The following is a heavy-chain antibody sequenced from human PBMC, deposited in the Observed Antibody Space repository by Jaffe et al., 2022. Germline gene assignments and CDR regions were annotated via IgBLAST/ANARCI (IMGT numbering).Heavy chain of an antibody. D-gene: IGHD6-19*01. CDR2: ISSNGGST. Sequence: EVQLVESGEGLVQPGGSLRLSCAASGFTFSSYAMHWVRQAPGKGLEYVSAISSNGGSTYYADSVKGRFTISRDNSKNTLYLQMGSLRAEDMAVYYCARSSSSGWYYFDYWGQGTLVTVSS. J-gene: IGHJ4*02. V-gene: IGHV3-64*02. CDR1: GFTFSSYA. CDR3: ARSSSSGWYYFDY.